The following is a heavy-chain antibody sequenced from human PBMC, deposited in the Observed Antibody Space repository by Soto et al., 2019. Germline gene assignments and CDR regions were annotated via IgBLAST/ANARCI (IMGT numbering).Heavy chain of an antibody. J-gene: IGHJ6*02. CDR2: LDQSGGT. Sequence: SETLSLTCAVVGDSLRGQSWNWIRQSPGKGLEWIGELDQSGGTNYNPSLKSRAIISDDTSKNQFSLTLTSVTAADTAVYYCAREDSYGWSGESFDVWGQGTTVTVSS. CDR3: AREDSYGWSGESFDV. V-gene: IGHV4-34*01. D-gene: IGHD6-19*01. CDR1: GDSLRGQS.